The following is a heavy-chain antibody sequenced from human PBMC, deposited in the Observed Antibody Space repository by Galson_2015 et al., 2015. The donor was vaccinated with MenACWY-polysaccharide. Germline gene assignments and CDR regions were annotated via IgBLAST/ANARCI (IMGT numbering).Heavy chain of an antibody. Sequence: CAISGDSVSSNNAAWNWIRQSPSRGLEWLGRTYYRSKWYKYYAASVKSRITINVDTSKNQFSLQLTSVTPEDTAMCYCASQGIAVAGVIDYWGQGILVTVSS. CDR3: ASQGIAVAGVIDY. D-gene: IGHD6-19*01. J-gene: IGHJ4*02. V-gene: IGHV6-1*01. CDR2: TYYRSKWYK. CDR1: GDSVSSNNAA.